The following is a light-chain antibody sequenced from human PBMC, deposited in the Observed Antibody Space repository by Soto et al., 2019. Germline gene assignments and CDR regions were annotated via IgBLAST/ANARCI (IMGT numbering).Light chain of an antibody. J-gene: IGKJ5*01. CDR1: QSVSSN. CDR2: GAS. V-gene: IGKV3-15*01. Sequence: EIVMTQSPATPSVSPGEGATLSCRASQSVSSNLAWYQQKPGQAPRLLIYGASTRATGIPARFSGSGSGTEFTLTISSLQSEDFAAYYCQQYNNWPPITFGQGTRLEIK. CDR3: QQYNNWPPIT.